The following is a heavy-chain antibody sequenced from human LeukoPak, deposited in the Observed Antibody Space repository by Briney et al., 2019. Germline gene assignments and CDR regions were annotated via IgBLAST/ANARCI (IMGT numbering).Heavy chain of an antibody. D-gene: IGHD3-10*01. CDR1: GYTFTNYH. V-gene: IGHV1-2*02. Sequence: GASVKLSCKTSGYTFTNYHMHWVRQAPGQGLEWMGWVDPNNGATNYARNFQGRVTMTRDSSVSTVYMELTRLTSDDTAVYYCTRALRHTSSAGWFDPWGQGSLVTVSS. CDR3: TRALRHTSSAGWFDP. CDR2: VDPNNGAT. J-gene: IGHJ5*02.